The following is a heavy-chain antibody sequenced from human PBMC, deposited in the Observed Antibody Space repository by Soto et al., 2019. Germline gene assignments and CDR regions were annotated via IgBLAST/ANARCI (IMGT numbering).Heavy chain of an antibody. CDR3: ARVPSSSGRAHFDY. J-gene: IGHJ4*02. D-gene: IGHD2-15*01. CDR2: ISYDGSNK. CDR1: GFTFSSYA. V-gene: IGHV3-30-3*01. Sequence: QVQLVESGGGVVQPGRSLRLSCAASGFTFSSYAMHWVRQAPGKGLEWVAVISYDGSNKYYADPVKGRFPISRDNSKKTLYLQRNSLRAEDTAVYYCARVPSSSGRAHFDYWGQGTLVTGSS.